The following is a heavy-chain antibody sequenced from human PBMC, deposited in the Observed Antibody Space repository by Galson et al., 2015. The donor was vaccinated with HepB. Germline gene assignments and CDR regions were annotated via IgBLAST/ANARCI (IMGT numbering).Heavy chain of an antibody. CDR2: ISYDGSNK. CDR3: ARDLGPYDFWSGYYDNDY. D-gene: IGHD3-3*01. CDR1: GFTFSSYA. V-gene: IGHV3-30-3*01. Sequence: SLRLSCAASGFTFSSYAMHWVRQAPGKGLEWVAVISYDGSNKYYADSVKGRFTISRDNSKNTLYLQMNSLRAEDTAVYYCARDLGPYDFWSGYYDNDYWGQGTLVTVSS. J-gene: IGHJ4*02.